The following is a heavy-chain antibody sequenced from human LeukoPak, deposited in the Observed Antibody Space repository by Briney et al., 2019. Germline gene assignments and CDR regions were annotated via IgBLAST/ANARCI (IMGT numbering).Heavy chain of an antibody. CDR3: ARLGLVDTAMVTGIDY. D-gene: IGHD5-18*01. V-gene: IGHV4-59*08. J-gene: IGHJ4*02. Sequence: SETLSLTCTVSGGSISSYYWSWIRQPPGKGLEWIGYIYYSGSTNYNPSLKSRVTISVDTSKNQFSLKLSSVTAADTAVYYCARLGLVDTAMVTGIDYWGQGTLVTVSS. CDR1: GGSISSYY. CDR2: IYYSGST.